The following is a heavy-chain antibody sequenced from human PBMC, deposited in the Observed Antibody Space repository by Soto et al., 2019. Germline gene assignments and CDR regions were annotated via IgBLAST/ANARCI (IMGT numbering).Heavy chain of an antibody. V-gene: IGHV3-7*01. J-gene: IGHJ3*02. CDR1: GFTFSSYW. CDR2: IKQDGSEK. Sequence: GGSLRLSGAASGFTFSSYWMSWVRQAPGKGLEWVANIKQDGSEKYYVDSVKGRFTISRDNAKNSLYLQMNSLRAEDTAVYYCARDLIWGSDAFDIWGQGTMVTVSS. CDR3: ARDLIWGSDAFDI. D-gene: IGHD3-16*01.